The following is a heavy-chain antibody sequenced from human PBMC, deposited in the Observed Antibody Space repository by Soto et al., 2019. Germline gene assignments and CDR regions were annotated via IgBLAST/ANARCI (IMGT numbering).Heavy chain of an antibody. CDR1: GFTFSSYA. CDR2: ISGSGGST. V-gene: IGHV3-23*01. CDR3: AKDEGTYYDILTGYLY. D-gene: IGHD3-9*01. J-gene: IGHJ4*02. Sequence: PGGSLRLSCAASGFTFSSYAMSWVRQAPGKGLEWVSAISGSGGSTYYADSVKGRFTISRDNSKNTLYLQMNSLRAEDTAVYYCAKDEGTYYDILTGYLYWGKGTLVTVSS.